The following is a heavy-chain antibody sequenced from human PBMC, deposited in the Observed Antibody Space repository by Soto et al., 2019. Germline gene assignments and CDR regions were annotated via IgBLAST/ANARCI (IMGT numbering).Heavy chain of an antibody. CDR1: GFTLTRSG. J-gene: IGHJ4*02. Sequence: PGGSLRLSWVGSGFTLTRSGMSWVRQAPGKGLEWVSGISGGGGGTYYADSVRGRFTISRDISKNTVYLQMNGLRAEDTAVYYCATDVGRWVETFHYWRQGTSVTVSS. CDR3: ATDVGRWVETFHY. CDR2: ISGGGGGT. V-gene: IGHV3-23*01. D-gene: IGHD1-26*01.